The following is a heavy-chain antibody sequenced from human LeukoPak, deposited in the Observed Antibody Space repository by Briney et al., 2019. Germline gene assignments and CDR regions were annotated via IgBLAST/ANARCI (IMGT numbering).Heavy chain of an antibody. D-gene: IGHD4-23*01. CDR2: IYYTGST. CDR1: GGSITSYY. J-gene: IGHJ4*02. V-gene: IGHV4-59*01. CDR3: ARGNGGNSGDPSVEIDY. Sequence: TSETLSLTCNVSGGSITSYYWNWIRQPPGKGLEWIGYIYYTGSTNYNPSLKSRVTISVDTSKNQFSLKLSSVTAADTAVYYCARGNGGNSGDPSVEIDYWGQGTLVTVSS.